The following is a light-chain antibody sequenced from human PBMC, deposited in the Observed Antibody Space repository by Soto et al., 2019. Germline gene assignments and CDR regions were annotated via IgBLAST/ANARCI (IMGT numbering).Light chain of an antibody. CDR2: RDN. J-gene: IGLJ1*01. V-gene: IGLV1-47*01. CDR1: ISNIGSNY. Sequence: QSVLTQPPSVSGTPGQRVTISCSGGISNIGSNYVHSFQQLPGTAPKVLSIRDNQRPSGVPDRFSGSKSGTSASLAISGLRSEDEAEYYCAAWDDTVRSYVFGTGTKVTVL. CDR3: AAWDDTVRSYV.